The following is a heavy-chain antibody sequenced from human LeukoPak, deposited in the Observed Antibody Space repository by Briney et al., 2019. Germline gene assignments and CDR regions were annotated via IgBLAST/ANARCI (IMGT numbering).Heavy chain of an antibody. V-gene: IGHV1-46*01. CDR3: ARDSRVVVVPAGMEIDY. D-gene: IGHD2-2*01. CDR2: INPGGGST. Sequence: ASVKVSCKAAGYIFTNYYLHWVRQAPGQGLEWMGIINPGGGSTSYAQKFQGRVTMTRDTSTSTVYMELSSLRSEDTAVYYCARDSRVVVVPAGMEIDYWGQGTLVTVSS. J-gene: IGHJ4*02. CDR1: GYIFTNYY.